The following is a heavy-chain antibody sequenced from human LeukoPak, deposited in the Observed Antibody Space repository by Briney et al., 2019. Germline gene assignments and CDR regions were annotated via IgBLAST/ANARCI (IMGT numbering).Heavy chain of an antibody. CDR2: INTNTGNP. V-gene: IGHV7-4-1*02. Sequence: VASVKVSCKASGYTFTSYAMNWVRQAPGQGLEWMGWINTNTGNPTYAQGFTGRFVFSLDTSVSTAYLQTSSLKAEDTAVYYCARVTHRYCSSTSCYTYYYYGMDVWGQGTTVTVSS. D-gene: IGHD2-2*02. J-gene: IGHJ6*02. CDR3: ARVTHRYCSSTSCYTYYYYGMDV. CDR1: GYTFTSYA.